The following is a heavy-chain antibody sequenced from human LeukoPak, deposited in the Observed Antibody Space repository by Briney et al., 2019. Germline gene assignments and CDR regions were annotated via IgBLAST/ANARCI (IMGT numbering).Heavy chain of an antibody. D-gene: IGHD6-13*01. Sequence: PGGSLRLSCAASGFTFSNYPMAWVRQAPGEGLEWVSGISGRGDTIYYADSVKGRFTISRDNSKNTLYLQMNSPRAEDTALYYCAILPGYSSSWYEVDYWGQGTLVTVSS. CDR1: GFTFSNYP. J-gene: IGHJ4*02. V-gene: IGHV3-23*01. CDR3: AILPGYSSSWYEVDY. CDR2: ISGRGDTI.